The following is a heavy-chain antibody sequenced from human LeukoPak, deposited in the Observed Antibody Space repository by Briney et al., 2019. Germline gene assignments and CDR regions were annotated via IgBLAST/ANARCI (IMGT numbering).Heavy chain of an antibody. Sequence: ASVKVSCKASGYTFTGYYMHWVRQAPGQGLEWMGWINPNSGGTNYAQKFQGRVTMTRDTSISTAYMELSRLRSDDTAVYYCAREMARENYYDSSGYYLPYYWGQGTLVTVSS. CDR2: INPNSGGT. CDR3: AREMARENYYDSSGYYLPYY. J-gene: IGHJ4*02. V-gene: IGHV1-2*02. CDR1: GYTFTGYY. D-gene: IGHD3-22*01.